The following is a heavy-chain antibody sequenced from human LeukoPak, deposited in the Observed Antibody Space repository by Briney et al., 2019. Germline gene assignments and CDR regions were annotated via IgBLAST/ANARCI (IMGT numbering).Heavy chain of an antibody. Sequence: SGGSLRLSCAASGFTFSSYTMSWVRQAPGKGLEWVSAISGSGGSTYYADSVKGRFTISRDNSKNTLYLQMNSLRAEDTAVYYCAKTDYGDYGGPTYYFDYWGQGTLVTVSS. J-gene: IGHJ4*02. D-gene: IGHD4-17*01. CDR3: AKTDYGDYGGPTYYFDY. CDR1: GFTFSSYT. V-gene: IGHV3-23*01. CDR2: ISGSGGST.